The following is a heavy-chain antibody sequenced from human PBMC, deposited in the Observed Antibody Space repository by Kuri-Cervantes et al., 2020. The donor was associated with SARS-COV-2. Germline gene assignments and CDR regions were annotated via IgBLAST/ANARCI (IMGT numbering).Heavy chain of an antibody. J-gene: IGHJ6*03. CDR3: ARTPDPEASYDFWSGYHYYYYMDV. D-gene: IGHD3-3*01. Sequence: ASVKVSCKASGYTFTSYGISWVRQAPGQGLEWMGWISAYNGSTNYAQKLQGRVTMTTDTSTSTAYMELRSLRSDDTAVYYCARTPDPEASYDFWSGYHYYYYMDVWGKGTTVTVSS. V-gene: IGHV1-18*01. CDR2: ISAYNGST. CDR1: GYTFTSYG.